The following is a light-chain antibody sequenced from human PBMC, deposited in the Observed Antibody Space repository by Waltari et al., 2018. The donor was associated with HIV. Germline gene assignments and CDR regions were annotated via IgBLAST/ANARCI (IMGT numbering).Light chain of an antibody. V-gene: IGLV2-8*01. J-gene: IGLJ2*01. CDR1: DSDVAVYYY. CDR2: DVN. Sequence: QSALTQPPSASGSPGQSVTISCTGADSDVAVYYYVSWYQQHPGRAPKFIIYDVNRRPSGVPDGFSGSKSGTTASLTVSGLQADDEADYYCSSYGSSDNRVVFGGGTKLTVL. CDR3: SSYGSSDNRVV.